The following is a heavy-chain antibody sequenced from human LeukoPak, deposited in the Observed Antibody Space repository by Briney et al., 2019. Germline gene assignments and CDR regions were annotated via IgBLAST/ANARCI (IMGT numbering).Heavy chain of an antibody. J-gene: IGHJ4*02. CDR1: GFTFSSYS. D-gene: IGHD3-22*01. V-gene: IGHV3-21*01. CDR2: ISCSSSYI. Sequence: GGSLRLSCAASGFTFSSYSMNWVRQAPGKGLEWVSSISCSSSYIYYADSVKGRFTISRDNAKNSLYLQMNSLRAEDTAVYYCARSPQYYYDSSGYYCEHWGQGTLVTVSS. CDR3: ARSPQYYYDSSGYYCEH.